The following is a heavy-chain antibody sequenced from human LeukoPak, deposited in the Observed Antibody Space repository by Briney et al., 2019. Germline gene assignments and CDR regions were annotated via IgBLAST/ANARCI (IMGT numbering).Heavy chain of an antibody. D-gene: IGHD3-22*01. V-gene: IGHV4-59*01. Sequence: PSETLSLTCTVSGGSISSYYWSWIRQPPGKGLEWIGYVYYSGSTNYNPSLKSRVTISVDTSKNQFSLKLSSVTAADTAVYYCARGNSLYDSSGYYSSDAFDIWGQGTMVTVSS. CDR1: GGSISSYY. CDR2: VYYSGST. CDR3: ARGNSLYDSSGYYSSDAFDI. J-gene: IGHJ3*02.